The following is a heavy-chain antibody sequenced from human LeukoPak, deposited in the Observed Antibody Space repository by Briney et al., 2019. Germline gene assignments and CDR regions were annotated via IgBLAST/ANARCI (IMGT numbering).Heavy chain of an antibody. CDR2: IWPDGSKK. D-gene: IGHD6-25*01. Sequence: GGSLRLSCAASGFTFSTYAMHWVRQAPGKGLEWVAFIWPDGSKKYYADSVKGRFAISRENSKNTLYLQMNDLRPEDTALYFCAKISSSAESNFDYWGQGTLLTVSS. CDR1: GFTFSTYA. V-gene: IGHV3-30*02. CDR3: AKISSSAESNFDY. J-gene: IGHJ4*02.